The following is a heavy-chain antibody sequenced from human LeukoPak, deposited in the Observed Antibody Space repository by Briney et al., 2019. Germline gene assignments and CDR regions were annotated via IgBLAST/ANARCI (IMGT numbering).Heavy chain of an antibody. CDR2: ISSSSSYI. V-gene: IGHV3-21*01. D-gene: IGHD5-18*01. CDR1: GFTFSAYW. CDR3: ARDPSSDTAMVAASDY. Sequence: GGSLRLSCAASGFTFSAYWMHWVRQVPGKGLVWVSSISSSSSYIYYADSVKGRFTISRDNAKNSLYLQMNSLRAEDTAVYYCARDPSSDTAMVAASDYWGQGTLVAVSS. J-gene: IGHJ4*02.